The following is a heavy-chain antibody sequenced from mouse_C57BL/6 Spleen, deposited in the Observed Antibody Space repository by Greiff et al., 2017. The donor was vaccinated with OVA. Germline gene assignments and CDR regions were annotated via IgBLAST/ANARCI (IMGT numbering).Heavy chain of an antibody. CDR2: INPNNGGT. V-gene: IGHV1-18*01. CDR1: GYTFTDYN. CDR3: ARAITTEYYYAMDY. D-gene: IGHD1-1*01. Sequence: VQLKQSGPELVKPGASVKIPCKASGYTFTDYNMDWVKQSHGKSLEWIGDINPNNGGTIYNQKFKGKATLTVDKSSSTAYMELRSLTSEDTAVYYCARAITTEYYYAMDYWGQGTSVTVSS. J-gene: IGHJ4*01.